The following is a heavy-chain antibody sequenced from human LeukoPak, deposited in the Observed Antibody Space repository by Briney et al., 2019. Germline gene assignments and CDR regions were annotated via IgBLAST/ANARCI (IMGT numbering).Heavy chain of an antibody. Sequence: ASVKVSCKASGYTFTGYYMHWVRQAPGQGLEWMVWINPNSGGTNYAQKFQGRVTMTRNTSISTAYMELSSLRSEDTAVYYCARLWRSGGINYYGMDVWGQGTTVTVSS. J-gene: IGHJ6*02. D-gene: IGHD2-15*01. CDR1: GYTFTGYY. V-gene: IGHV1-2*02. CDR3: ARLWRSGGINYYGMDV. CDR2: INPNSGGT.